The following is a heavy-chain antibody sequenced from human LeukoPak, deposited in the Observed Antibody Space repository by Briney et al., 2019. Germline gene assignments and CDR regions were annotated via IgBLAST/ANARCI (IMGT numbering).Heavy chain of an antibody. CDR1: GYTFSSYD. CDR3: ASELRHQDY. D-gene: IGHD2-15*01. Sequence: ASVKVSCKASGYTFSSYDINWVRQATGQGLEWMGWMNPNSGNGGYAQKFQGRVTMTSDTSISTAYMERSSLRSEDTAVYYCASELRHQDYWGQGTLVTVSS. J-gene: IGHJ4*02. CDR2: MNPNSGNG. V-gene: IGHV1-8*01.